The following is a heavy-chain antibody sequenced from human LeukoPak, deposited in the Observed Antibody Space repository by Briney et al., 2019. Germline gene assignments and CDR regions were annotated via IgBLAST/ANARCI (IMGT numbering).Heavy chain of an antibody. J-gene: IGHJ4*02. CDR2: IIHTGST. D-gene: IGHD3-9*01. V-gene: IGHV4-34*01. Sequence: SETLSLTCAVGGGSFSGYYWTWIRQPPGKGLEWIGQIIHTGSTNYNPPLKRRVTMSIHMSKNRFSLKLNSVTAADTAVYYCARGKHDILTDYYRALDYWGQGTLVTVSS. CDR1: GGSFSGYY. CDR3: ARGKHDILTDYYRALDY.